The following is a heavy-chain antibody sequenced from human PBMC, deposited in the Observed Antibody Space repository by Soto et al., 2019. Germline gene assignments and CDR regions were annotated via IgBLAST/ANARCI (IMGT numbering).Heavy chain of an antibody. J-gene: IGHJ5*02. CDR1: GYTFTSHD. D-gene: IGHD3-9*01. Sequence: QVQLVQSGAEVRKPGASVKVSCKASGYTFTSHDINWMRQATGQGLEWVGWMNPHSGHTNYAQKFQGRVTMTRDTYISTAYRELTSLRSEDTAVYYCASDMSPTWGQGTLVTVSS. V-gene: IGHV1-8*01. CDR2: MNPHSGHT. CDR3: ASDMSPT.